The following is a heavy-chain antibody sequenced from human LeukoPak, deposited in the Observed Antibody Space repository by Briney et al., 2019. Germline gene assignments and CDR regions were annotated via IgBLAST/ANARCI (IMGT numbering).Heavy chain of an antibody. CDR3: ARRYYVWGSYRYDY. Sequence: ASVKVSCKASGYTFTSYDINWVRQATGQGLEWMGWMNHNSGNTGYAQKFQGRVTMTRNTSISTAYMELSSLRSEDTAVYYCARRYYVWGSYRYDYWGQGTLVTVSS. CDR1: GYTFTSYD. D-gene: IGHD3-16*02. V-gene: IGHV1-8*01. CDR2: MNHNSGNT. J-gene: IGHJ4*02.